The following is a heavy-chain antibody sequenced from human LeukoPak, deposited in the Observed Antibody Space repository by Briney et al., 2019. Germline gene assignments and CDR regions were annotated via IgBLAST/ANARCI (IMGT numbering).Heavy chain of an antibody. CDR1: GGTFSSYA. D-gene: IGHD1-26*01. J-gene: IGHJ6*02. CDR3: ARDQKVGATPYFGMDV. Sequence: SVKVSCKASGGTFSSYAINWVRQAPGQGLEWMGRIIPMLGTVNYAQKFQGRVTIIADKFTTTAYMELSSLRSEDTAMYYCARDQKVGATPYFGMDVWGQGITVTVSS. CDR2: IIPMLGTV. V-gene: IGHV1-69*04.